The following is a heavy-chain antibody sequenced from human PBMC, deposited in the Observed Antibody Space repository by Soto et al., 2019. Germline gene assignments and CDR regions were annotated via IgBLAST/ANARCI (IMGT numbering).Heavy chain of an antibody. Sequence: GASLKVSCKASGYTFTGNYIHWPRQAPGQRLEWMGWINGGDGDTKYSQNFQGRVSITRDTSASTAYMELSSLRSEDTAVYYCARRDITTTFDPWGQGTLVTGFS. CDR3: ARRDITTTFDP. J-gene: IGHJ5*02. D-gene: IGHD3-22*01. V-gene: IGHV1-3*01. CDR2: INGGDGDT. CDR1: GYTFTGNY.